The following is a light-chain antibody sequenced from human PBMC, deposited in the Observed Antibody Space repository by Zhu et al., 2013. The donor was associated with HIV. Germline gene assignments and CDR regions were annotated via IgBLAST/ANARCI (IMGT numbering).Light chain of an antibody. J-gene: IGKJ3*01. Sequence: EIVLTQSPGTLSLSPGERATLSCRASESVNTNYLAWYQQKPGQSPRLLIYGTTSRANGIPDRFSGSGSGTDFTLTINSLQPEDFATYYCQQYNTYPFTFGPGTKVHIK. CDR3: QQYNTYPFT. CDR2: GTT. V-gene: IGKV3-20*01. CDR1: ESVNTNY.